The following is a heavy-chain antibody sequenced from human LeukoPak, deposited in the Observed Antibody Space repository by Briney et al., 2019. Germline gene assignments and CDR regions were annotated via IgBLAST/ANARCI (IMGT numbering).Heavy chain of an antibody. CDR2: IIHSVRA. CDR1: GGSFSGYY. V-gene: IGHV4-34*01. J-gene: IGHJ4*02. Sequence: SETLSLTCAVNGGSFSGYYWTWIRQSPGEGLEWIGEIIHSVRANYSPSLKSRLTLSVDPSMNHFSLRLSSVTAADTAVYYCARGTVLTGYASFDYWGQGALVTVSS. D-gene: IGHD3-16*01. CDR3: ARGTVLTGYASFDY.